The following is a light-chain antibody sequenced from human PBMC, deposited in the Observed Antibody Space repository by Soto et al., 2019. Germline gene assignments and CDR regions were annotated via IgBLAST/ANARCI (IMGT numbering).Light chain of an antibody. J-gene: IGKJ5*01. V-gene: IGKV1-12*01. CDR3: QQSYRTPT. CDR2: TAS. Sequence: DIQMTQSPSSVSASVGDRVTITCRASQGVSTWLAWYQQKPGKAPNLLIYTASSLQSGVPSRFSGSGSGTDYTLTISSLQPEDFATYYCQQSYRTPTFGQGTRLEIK. CDR1: QGVSTW.